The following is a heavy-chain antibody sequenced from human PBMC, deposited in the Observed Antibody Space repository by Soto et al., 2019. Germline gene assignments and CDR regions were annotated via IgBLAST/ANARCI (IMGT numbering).Heavy chain of an antibody. J-gene: IGHJ6*02. D-gene: IGHD2-21*02. V-gene: IGHV4-59*01. Sequence: SETLSLSCTGSGGFISRYYWSWIRQPPGKGLEWIGYMYNTGSTIYNPSLKSRVTISVDTSKNQFSVKLNSVTAADTAVYYCARDLWGYCGADCYPLDVWGQGTTVTVS. CDR3: ARDLWGYCGADCYPLDV. CDR2: MYNTGST. CDR1: GGFISRYY.